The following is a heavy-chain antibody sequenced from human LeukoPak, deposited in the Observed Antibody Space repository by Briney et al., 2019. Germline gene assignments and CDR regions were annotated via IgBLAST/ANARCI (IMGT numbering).Heavy chain of an antibody. Sequence: ASVKVSCKASGGTLSSYAISWVRQAPGQGLEWMGGIIPIFGTANYAQKFQGRVTITADESTSTAYMELSSLRSEDTAVYYCALGDDLPAHPKNWFDPWGQGTLVTVSS. CDR2: IIPIFGTA. V-gene: IGHV1-69*01. D-gene: IGHD2-2*01. CDR3: ALGDDLPAHPKNWFDP. J-gene: IGHJ5*02. CDR1: GGTLSSYA.